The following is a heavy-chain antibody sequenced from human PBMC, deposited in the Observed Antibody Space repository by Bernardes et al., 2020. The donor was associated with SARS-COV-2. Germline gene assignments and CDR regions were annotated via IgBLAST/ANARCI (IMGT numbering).Heavy chain of an antibody. D-gene: IGHD4-17*01. CDR1: GFIFNKHA. Sequence: GGSLRLSCSASGFIFNKHAMHWVRQAPGKGLEWVAFVSYDGSDKYYADSVKGRFTISRDNSKNTLYLQMNSLRPEDTAVYYCARDAILLSDYRSWFDPWGQGTLVTVSS. J-gene: IGHJ5*02. CDR3: ARDAILLSDYRSWFDP. V-gene: IGHV3-30-3*01. CDR2: VSYDGSDK.